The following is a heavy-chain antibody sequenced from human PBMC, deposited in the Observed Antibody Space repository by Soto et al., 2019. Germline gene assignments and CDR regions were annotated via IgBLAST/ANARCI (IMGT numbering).Heavy chain of an antibody. J-gene: IGHJ4*02. Sequence: GGSLRLSCAASGFTFHDYAMHWVRQAPGQGLEWVSGSSWNSGSIGYADSVKGRFTISRDNAKKSLYLQMNSLRAEDTALYYCAKANTPEQLEKWFDFDYWGQGTLVTVSS. V-gene: IGHV3-9*01. CDR1: GFTFHDYA. CDR2: SSWNSGSI. CDR3: AKANTPEQLEKWFDFDY. D-gene: IGHD6-13*01.